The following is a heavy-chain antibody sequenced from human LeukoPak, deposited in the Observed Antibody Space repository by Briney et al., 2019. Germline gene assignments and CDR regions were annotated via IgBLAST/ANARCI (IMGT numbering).Heavy chain of an antibody. CDR2: ISNSGSN. CDR3: ASFSWGSGTYIHEGIWSWFDP. D-gene: IGHD3-10*01. Sequence: SETLSLTCTVSGGSISSYNWSWIRQPPGKGLEWIGYISNSGSNNYNSSLKRRVTISVDTAKNQYSLKLRSVTAADTAVYYCASFSWGSGTYIHEGIWSWFDPWGQGTLVTVSS. CDR1: GGSISSYN. V-gene: IGHV4-59*08. J-gene: IGHJ5*02.